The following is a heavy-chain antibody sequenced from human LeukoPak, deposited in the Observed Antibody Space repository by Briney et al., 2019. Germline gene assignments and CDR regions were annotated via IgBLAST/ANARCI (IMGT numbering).Heavy chain of an antibody. Sequence: PSETLSLTRAVYGGSFSGYYWSWIRQPPGKGLEWIGEINHSGSTNYNPSLKSRVTISVDTSKNQFSLKLSSVTAADTAVYYCARGLGYSYAEGDAFDIWGQGTMVTVSS. J-gene: IGHJ3*02. CDR2: INHSGST. CDR1: GGSFSGYY. V-gene: IGHV4-34*01. CDR3: ARGLGYSYAEGDAFDI. D-gene: IGHD5-18*01.